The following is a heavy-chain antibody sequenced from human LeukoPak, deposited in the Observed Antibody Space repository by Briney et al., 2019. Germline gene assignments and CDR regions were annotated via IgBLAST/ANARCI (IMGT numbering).Heavy chain of an antibody. Sequence: GGSLRLSCAASGFTFSSYAMSWVRQAPGKGLEWVSAISGSGGSTYYADSVKGRFTISRDNSKNTLYLQMNSLRAEDTAVYYCAKLREAERWLYYFDYWGQGTLVTVSS. CDR1: GFTFSSYA. V-gene: IGHV3-23*01. D-gene: IGHD2-15*01. CDR3: AKLREAERWLYYFDY. CDR2: ISGSGGST. J-gene: IGHJ4*02.